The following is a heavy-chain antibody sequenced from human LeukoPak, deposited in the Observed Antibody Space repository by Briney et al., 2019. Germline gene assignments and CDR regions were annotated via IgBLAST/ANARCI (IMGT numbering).Heavy chain of an antibody. CDR1: GFTFSDYY. CDR2: ISSSGSTI. D-gene: IGHD6-13*01. V-gene: IGHV3-11*04. Sequence: GGSLRLSCAASGFTFSDYYMSWIRQAPGKGLEWVSYISSSGSTIYYADSVKGRFTISRDNAKNSLYLQMNSLRGEDMAVYYCATIPKSSWRYYFGYWGQGTLVTVSS. J-gene: IGHJ4*02. CDR3: ATIPKSSWRYYFGY.